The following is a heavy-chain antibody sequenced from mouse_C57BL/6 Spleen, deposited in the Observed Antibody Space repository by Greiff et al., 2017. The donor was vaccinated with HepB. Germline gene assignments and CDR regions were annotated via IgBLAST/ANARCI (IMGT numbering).Heavy chain of an antibody. J-gene: IGHJ1*03. CDR1: GYTFTSYW. CDR3: ARSNYYYYGSDWYFDV. CDR2: INPSNGGT. V-gene: IGHV1-53*01. D-gene: IGHD1-1*01. Sequence: VQLQQSGTELVKPGASVKLSCKASGYTFTSYWMHWVKQRPGQGLEWIGNINPSNGGTNYNEKFKSKATLTVDKSSSTAYMQLSSLTSEDSAVYYCARSNYYYYGSDWYFDVWGTGTTVTVSS.